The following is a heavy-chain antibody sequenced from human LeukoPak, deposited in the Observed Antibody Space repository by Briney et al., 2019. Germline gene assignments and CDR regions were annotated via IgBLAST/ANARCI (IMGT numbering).Heavy chain of an antibody. CDR1: GGSFSGYY. CDR2: INHSGST. J-gene: IGHJ4*02. V-gene: IGHV4-34*01. CDR3: AGRDYLFDY. Sequence: PSETLPLTCAVYGGSFSGYYWSWIRQPPGKGLEWIGEINHSGSTNYNPSLKSRVTISVDTSKNQFSLKLSSVTAADTAVYYCAGRDYLFDYWGQGTLVTVSS. D-gene: IGHD4-17*01.